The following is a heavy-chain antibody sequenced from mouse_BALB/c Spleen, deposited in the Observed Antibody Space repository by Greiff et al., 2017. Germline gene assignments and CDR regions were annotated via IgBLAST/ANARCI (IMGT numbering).Heavy chain of an antibody. CDR1: GFTFRSSS. CDR3: ARGFMTPDY. V-gene: IGHV5-6-5*01. D-gene: IGHD1-1*01. J-gene: IGHJ2*01. CDR2: ISSGVST. Sequence: VASGGGFVQPGGSLKLSCAASGFTFRSSSISWVRPTPETRLECVASISSGVSTYSPDSVKGRFTISRDNARNILYLQMSSLRSEDTAMYYCARGFMTPDYWGQGTTRTGAS.